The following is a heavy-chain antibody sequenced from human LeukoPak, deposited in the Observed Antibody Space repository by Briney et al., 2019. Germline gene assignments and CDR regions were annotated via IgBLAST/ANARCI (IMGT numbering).Heavy chain of an antibody. CDR1: GASLSSGSYY. D-gene: IGHD4-23*01. CDR2: IYPSGST. Sequence: PSETLSLTCTVSGASLSSGSYYWSWIRQPAGKGLEWIGRIYPSGSTDYNPSLKSRVTISIDTSKNQFSLKLSSVTAADTAVYYCARGHGLRWFARSYAFDIWGQGTMVTVSS. J-gene: IGHJ3*02. CDR3: ARGHGLRWFARSYAFDI. V-gene: IGHV4-61*02.